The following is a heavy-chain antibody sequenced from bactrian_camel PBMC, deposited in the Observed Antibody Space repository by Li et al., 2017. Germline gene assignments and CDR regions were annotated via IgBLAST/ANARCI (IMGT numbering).Heavy chain of an antibody. Sequence: HVQLVESGGGSVQAGGSLTLSCQYSGDTTDNYCLAWFRQYPGKQREGVATIASNGRTGFADSVKGRFDISKDKTKNTWYLQMNDLKPEDTSMYYCAADPRPHICRAIISGGTIGHSVNYGMDSWGTGTQVTVS. CDR2: IASNGRT. D-gene: IGHD5*01. CDR1: GDTTDNYC. J-gene: IGHJ7*01. V-gene: IGHV3S53*01.